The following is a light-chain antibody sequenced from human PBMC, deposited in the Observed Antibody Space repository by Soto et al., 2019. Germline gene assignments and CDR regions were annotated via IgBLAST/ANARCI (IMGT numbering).Light chain of an antibody. CDR2: DAS. V-gene: IGKV3-15*01. CDR1: QSVSSN. J-gene: IGKJ4*01. Sequence: EIVMTQSPATLSVSPGERATLSCRASQSVSSNLAWYQQKPGQAPRLLIYDASTRATGIPARFSVSGSGTEVTLTISSLQSEDFAIYYCQQYKNWPPLTFGGGKKVEIK. CDR3: QQYKNWPPLT.